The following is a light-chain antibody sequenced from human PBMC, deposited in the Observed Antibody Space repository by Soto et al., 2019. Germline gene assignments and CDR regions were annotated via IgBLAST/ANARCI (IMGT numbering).Light chain of an antibody. CDR1: SSNIGSNT. CDR2: SNN. V-gene: IGLV1-44*01. CDR3: AAWDDSLNVPVYV. J-gene: IGLJ1*01. Sequence: QSVLTQPPSASGTPGQRVTISCSVSSSNIGSNTVNWYQQLPGTAPKLLIYSNNQRPSGVPDRFSGSKSGTSASLAISGLQSEDEADFYCAAWDDSLNVPVYVFGTGTKLTVL.